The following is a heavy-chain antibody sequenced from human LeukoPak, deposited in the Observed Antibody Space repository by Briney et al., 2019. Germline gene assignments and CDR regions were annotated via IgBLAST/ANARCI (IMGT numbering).Heavy chain of an antibody. Sequence: GGSPRLSCAASGFTFSSYAMSWVRQAPGKGLEWVSAISGSGGSTYYADSVKGRFTISRDNSKNTLYLQMNSLRAEDTAVYYCAKVQYYYDSSGYSTGGYWGQGTLVTVSS. CDR3: AKVQYYYDSSGYSTGGY. D-gene: IGHD3-22*01. V-gene: IGHV3-23*01. CDR2: ISGSGGST. J-gene: IGHJ4*02. CDR1: GFTFSSYA.